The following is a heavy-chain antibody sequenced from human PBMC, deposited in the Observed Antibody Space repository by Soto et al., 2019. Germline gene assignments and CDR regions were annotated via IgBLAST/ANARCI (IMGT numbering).Heavy chain of an antibody. D-gene: IGHD6-13*01. J-gene: IGHJ4*02. Sequence: ASVKVSCKASGYTFTSYGISWVRQAPGQGLEWMGWISAYNGNTNYAQKLQGRVTMTTDTSTSTAYMELRSLRPDDTAVYYCARDTYSSSWRSPFDYWGQGTLVTVSS. CDR1: GYTFTSYG. V-gene: IGHV1-18*01. CDR3: ARDTYSSSWRSPFDY. CDR2: ISAYNGNT.